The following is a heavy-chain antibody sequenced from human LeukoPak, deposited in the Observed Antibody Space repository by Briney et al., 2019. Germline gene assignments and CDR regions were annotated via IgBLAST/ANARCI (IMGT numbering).Heavy chain of an antibody. CDR2: IIPISGTT. D-gene: IGHD2-2*01. CDR1: GGTFSRYA. Sequence: GASVEVSCKASGGTFSRYAISWVRQAPGQGLEWMGGIIPISGTTNYAQKFQGRVTITADESTSTAYMELSSLRSEDTAMYYCATYCSSANCYIWGYYFDSWGQGTLVTVSS. J-gene: IGHJ4*02. CDR3: ATYCSSANCYIWGYYFDS. V-gene: IGHV1-69*13.